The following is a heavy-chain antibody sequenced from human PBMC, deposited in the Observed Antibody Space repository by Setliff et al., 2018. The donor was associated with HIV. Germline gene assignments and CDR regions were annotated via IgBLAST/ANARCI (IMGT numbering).Heavy chain of an antibody. D-gene: IGHD5-12*01. J-gene: IGHJ4*02. Sequence: SETLSLTCTVSGGSFSDCYWTWIRQPPNEGLEWIGEINDRGNTNYMPSLRSRVTISVDTSKNQFSLKLTSVTAADSAIYYCARGRHIEATIPLDHWGQGTLVTVSS. CDR2: INDRGNT. CDR1: GGSFSDCY. V-gene: IGHV4-34*01. CDR3: ARGRHIEATIPLDH.